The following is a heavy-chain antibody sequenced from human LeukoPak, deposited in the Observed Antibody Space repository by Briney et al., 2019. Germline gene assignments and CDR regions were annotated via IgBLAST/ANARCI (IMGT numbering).Heavy chain of an antibody. CDR2: ISGSGGST. Sequence: PGGSLRLSCAVSGFTFSNYAMTWVRQAPGKGLEWVSTISGSGGSTYYADSVRGRFTISRDNSKNTLYLQMNSLRAEDTAVYYCASQYGDYGPPDYWGQGTLVTVSP. CDR1: GFTFSNYA. V-gene: IGHV3-23*01. D-gene: IGHD4-17*01. CDR3: ASQYGDYGPPDY. J-gene: IGHJ4*02.